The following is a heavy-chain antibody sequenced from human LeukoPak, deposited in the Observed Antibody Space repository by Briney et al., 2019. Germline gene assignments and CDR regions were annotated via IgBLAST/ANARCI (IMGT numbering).Heavy chain of an antibody. CDR3: ARSMIRGVLS. V-gene: IGHV4-30-4*08. D-gene: IGHD3-10*01. CDR2: IYYSGST. Sequence: SETLSLXCTVSGGSISSVDYYWIWIRQPPGKGLEWIGYIYYSGSTYYNPSLKSRVTISIDTSKNQFSLKLSSVTAADTAVYYCARSMIRGVLSWGQGTLVTVSS. J-gene: IGHJ4*02. CDR1: GGSISSVDYY.